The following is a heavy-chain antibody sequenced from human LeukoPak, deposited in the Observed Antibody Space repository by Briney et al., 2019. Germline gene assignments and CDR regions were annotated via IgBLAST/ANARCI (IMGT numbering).Heavy chain of an antibody. D-gene: IGHD1-1*01. Sequence: GGSLRLSRAASGFTFSSYWMHWVRQAPGKGLVWVSRINSDGSSTSYADSVKGRFTISRDNAKNTLYLQMNSLRAEDTAVYYCARDRGGVQTLDYWGQGTLVTVSS. V-gene: IGHV3-74*01. CDR1: GFTFSSYW. CDR2: INSDGSST. CDR3: ARDRGGVQTLDY. J-gene: IGHJ4*02.